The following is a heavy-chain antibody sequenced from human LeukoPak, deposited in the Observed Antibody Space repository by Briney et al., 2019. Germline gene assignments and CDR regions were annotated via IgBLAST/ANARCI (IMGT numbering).Heavy chain of an antibody. J-gene: IGHJ6*03. Sequence: ASVKVSCKASGYTFTSYGISWVRQAPGQGLEWMGWISAYNGNTNYAQKLQGRVTMTTDTSTSTAYMELRSLRSDNTAVYCCARDARYSGSQSARYYYYYYMDVWGKGTTVTVSS. V-gene: IGHV1-18*01. CDR2: ISAYNGNT. D-gene: IGHD1-26*01. CDR1: GYTFTSYG. CDR3: ARDARYSGSQSARYYYYYYMDV.